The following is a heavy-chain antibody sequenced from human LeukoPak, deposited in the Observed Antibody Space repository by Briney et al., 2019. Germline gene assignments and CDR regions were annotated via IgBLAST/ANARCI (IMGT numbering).Heavy chain of an antibody. CDR1: GYTFASYD. V-gene: IGHV1-8*01. Sequence: GASVPVSCKASGYTFASYDINWVRQATGQGLAWMGWMNPNSGNTGYAQKFQGRVTMTRNTSISTAYMELSSLRSEDTAVYYCARVSMRGVTYYVFWSGYSTDAFDIWGQGTRVPVSS. CDR3: ARVSMRGVTYYVFWSGYSTDAFDI. J-gene: IGHJ3*02. D-gene: IGHD3-3*01. CDR2: MNPNSGNT.